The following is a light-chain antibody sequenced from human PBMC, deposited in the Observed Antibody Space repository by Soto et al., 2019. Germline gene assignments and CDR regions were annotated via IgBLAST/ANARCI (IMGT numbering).Light chain of an antibody. V-gene: IGKV1-33*01. CDR1: QSISSY. J-gene: IGKJ4*01. Sequence: DIQMTQSPSSLSASVGDRVTITCRASQSISSYLNWYQQKPGKAPKLLIYAASSLQSGVPSRFSGSGSGTDFTFTISSLQLEDIATYFCQQYDDLHLTFGGGTKVDIK. CDR2: AAS. CDR3: QQYDDLHLT.